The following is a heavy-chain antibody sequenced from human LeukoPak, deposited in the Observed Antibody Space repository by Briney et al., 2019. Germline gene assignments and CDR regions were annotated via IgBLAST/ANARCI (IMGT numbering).Heavy chain of an antibody. Sequence: PSETLSLTCTVSGGSISSYYWSWIRQPPGKGLEWIGYIYYSGSTNYNPSLKSRVTISVGTSKNQFSLKLSSVTAANTAVYYCARVKGNIDHSYGYSYYYYYMDVWGKGTTVTISS. CDR1: GGSISSYY. V-gene: IGHV4-59*01. CDR2: IYYSGST. CDR3: ARVKGNIDHSYGYSYYYYYMDV. J-gene: IGHJ6*03. D-gene: IGHD5-18*01.